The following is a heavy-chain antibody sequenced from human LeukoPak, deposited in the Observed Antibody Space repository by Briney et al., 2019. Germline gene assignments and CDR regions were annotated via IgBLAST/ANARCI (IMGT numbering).Heavy chain of an antibody. CDR2: ISSSSSNI. V-gene: IGHV3-11*01. CDR1: GLTFSDFY. J-gene: IGHJ4*02. D-gene: IGHD3-10*01. CDR3: ASEPGITMVRGVISY. Sequence: GGSLRLSCAASGLTFSDFYMSWIRQAPGKGLEWVSSISSSSSNIYYADSVKGRFTISRDNSKNTLYLQMNSLRAEDTAVYYCASEPGITMVRGVISYWGQGTLVTVSS.